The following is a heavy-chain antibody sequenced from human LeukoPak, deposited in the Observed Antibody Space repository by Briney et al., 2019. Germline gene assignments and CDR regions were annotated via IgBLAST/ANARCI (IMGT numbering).Heavy chain of an antibody. J-gene: IGHJ6*03. Sequence: ASVKVSCKASGYTFTGYYMHWVRQAPGQGLEWMGIINPSGGSTSYAQKFQGRVTMTRDMSTSTVYMKLSSLRSEDTAVYYCARGRAAHPSYMDVWGKGTTVTVSS. CDR1: GYTFTGYY. CDR2: INPSGGST. V-gene: IGHV1-46*01. D-gene: IGHD6-6*01. CDR3: ARGRAAHPSYMDV.